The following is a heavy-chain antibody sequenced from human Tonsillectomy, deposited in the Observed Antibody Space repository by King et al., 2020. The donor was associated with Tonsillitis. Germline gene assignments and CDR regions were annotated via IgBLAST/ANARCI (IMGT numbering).Heavy chain of an antibody. J-gene: IGHJ5*02. CDR3: ARDLRYNWFDP. CDR2: ISSSSSYI. Sequence: VQLVESGGGLVKPGGSLRLSCAASGFSFSTYSMNWVRQAPGKGLEWVSSISSSSSYIYYADSVKGRFTISRDNAKNSLYLQINSLRAEDTAVYYCARDLRYNWFDPWGQGTLVTVSS. CDR1: GFSFSTYS. V-gene: IGHV3-21*01.